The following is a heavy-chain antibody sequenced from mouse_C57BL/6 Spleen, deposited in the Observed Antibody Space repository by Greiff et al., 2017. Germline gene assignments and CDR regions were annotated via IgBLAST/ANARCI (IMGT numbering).Heavy chain of an antibody. CDR2: IYPGGGDT. V-gene: IGHV1-80*01. CDR1: GYAFSSSW. CDR3: ARSGIYCGTLYYFGS. D-gene: IGHD2-1*01. Sequence: VKLQESGAELVKPGASVKISCKASGYAFSSSWMNWVKQRPGKGLEGIGQIYPGGGDTNYKGKFKGKATLTADKSSSTAYMQLSSLTSEDSAVYFCARSGIYCGTLYYFGSWGQGTTLPVSS. J-gene: IGHJ2*01.